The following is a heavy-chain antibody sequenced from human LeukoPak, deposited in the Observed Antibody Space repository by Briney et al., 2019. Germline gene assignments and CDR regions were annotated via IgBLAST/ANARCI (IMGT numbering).Heavy chain of an antibody. CDR3: ARHRWIPDAFDI. CDR1: GGSISSYY. J-gene: IGHJ3*02. D-gene: IGHD5-12*01. CDR2: IYYSGST. Sequence: SETLSLTCTVSGGSISSYYWSWIRQPPGKGLEWIGYIYYSGSTNYNPSLKSRVTISVDTSKNQFSLKLSSATAADTAVYYCARHRWIPDAFDIWGQGTMVTVSS. V-gene: IGHV4-59*08.